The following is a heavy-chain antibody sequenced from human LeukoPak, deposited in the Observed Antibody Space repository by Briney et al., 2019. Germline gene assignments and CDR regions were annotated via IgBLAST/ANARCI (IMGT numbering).Heavy chain of an antibody. CDR1: GXSISSGGYY. Sequence: TLSLTCTVSGXSISSGGYYWSWIRQHPGKGLEWIGYIYYSGSTYYNPSLKSRVTISVNTSKNQFSLKLSSVTAADTAVYYCARNGIAALAVDAFDIWGQGTMVTVSS. D-gene: IGHD6-6*01. CDR2: IYYSGST. V-gene: IGHV4-31*03. CDR3: ARNGIAALAVDAFDI. J-gene: IGHJ3*02.